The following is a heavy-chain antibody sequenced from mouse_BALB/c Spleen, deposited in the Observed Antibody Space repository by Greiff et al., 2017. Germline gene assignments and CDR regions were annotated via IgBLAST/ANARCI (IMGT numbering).Heavy chain of an antibody. Sequence: GVELVKPGASVKLSCTASGFNIKDTYMHWVKQRPEQGLEWIGRIDPANGNTKYDPKFQGKATITADTSSNTAYLQLSSLTSEDTAVYYCARSGGNYPYYYAMDYWGQGTSVTVSS. CDR2: IDPANGNT. J-gene: IGHJ4*01. CDR3: ARSGGNYPYYYAMDY. V-gene: IGHV14-3*02. D-gene: IGHD2-1*01. CDR1: GFNIKDTY.